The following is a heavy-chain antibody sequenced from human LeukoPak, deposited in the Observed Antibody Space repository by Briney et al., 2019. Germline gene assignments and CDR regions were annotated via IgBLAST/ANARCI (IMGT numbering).Heavy chain of an antibody. CDR2: IIPIFGTA. CDR3: VRDGEGAAISVNYWFDP. Sequence: ASVKVSCKASGGTFSSYAISWVRQAPGQGLEWMGGIIPIFGTANYAQKFQGRVTITADESTSTAYMELSSLRSEDTAVYYCVRDGEGAAISVNYWFDPWGQGTLVTVSS. J-gene: IGHJ5*02. D-gene: IGHD2-2*02. V-gene: IGHV1-69*13. CDR1: GGTFSSYA.